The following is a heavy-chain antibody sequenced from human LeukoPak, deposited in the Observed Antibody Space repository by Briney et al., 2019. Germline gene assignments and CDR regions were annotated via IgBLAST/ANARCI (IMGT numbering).Heavy chain of an antibody. CDR2: IYYSGST. D-gene: IGHD2-21*02. CDR1: GGSISSYY. CDR3: ARISCAGDCYTYYYYYYMDV. Sequence: SETLSLTCTVSGGSISSYYWSWIRQPPGKELEWIGYIYYSGSTNYNPSLKSRVTISVDTSKNQFSLKLSSVTAADTAVYYCARISCAGDCYTYYYYYYMDVWGKGTTVTVSS. V-gene: IGHV4-59*01. J-gene: IGHJ6*03.